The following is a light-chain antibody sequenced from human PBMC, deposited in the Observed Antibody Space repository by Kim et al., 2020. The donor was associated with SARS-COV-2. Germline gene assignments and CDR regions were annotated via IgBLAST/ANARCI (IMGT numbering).Light chain of an antibody. CDR3: ATWDDSLNGPV. CDR1: YSNIGSNS. J-gene: IGLJ3*02. CDR2: GNH. Sequence: ELTQPPSASGTPGQRVTISCSGSYSNIGSNSLNWYQQVPGTAPKLLIYGNHQRPSGVPDRFSASKSGTSASLAISGLQSEDEADYYCATWDDSLNGPVFGGGTKVTVL. V-gene: IGLV1-44*01.